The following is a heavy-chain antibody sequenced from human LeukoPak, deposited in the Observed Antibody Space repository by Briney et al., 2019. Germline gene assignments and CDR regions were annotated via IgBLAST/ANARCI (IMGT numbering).Heavy chain of an antibody. Sequence: GGSLRLSCAASGFTFSTYWMHWARQAPGKGLVWVSRINGDETYITYADSVKGRFTISRDNAKNTLYLQMNSLRVEDTAVYYCARDYYGTIDYWGQGTLVTVSS. V-gene: IGHV3-74*01. J-gene: IGHJ4*01. D-gene: IGHD3-10*01. CDR1: GFTFSTYW. CDR3: ARDYYGTIDY. CDR2: INGDETYI.